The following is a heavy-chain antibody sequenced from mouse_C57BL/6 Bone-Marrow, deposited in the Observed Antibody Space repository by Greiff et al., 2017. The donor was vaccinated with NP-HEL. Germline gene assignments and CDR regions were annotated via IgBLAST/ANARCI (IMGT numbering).Heavy chain of an antibody. J-gene: IGHJ4*01. Sequence: QVHVKQSGAELAKPGASVKLSCKASGYTFTSYWMHWVKQRPGQGLEWIGYINPSSGYTKYNQKFKDKATLTADKSSSTAYMQLSSLTYEDSAVYYCARRSSSYYYAMDYWGQGTSVTVSS. CDR2: INPSSGYT. D-gene: IGHD1-3*01. V-gene: IGHV1-7*01. CDR1: GYTFTSYW. CDR3: ARRSSSYYYAMDY.